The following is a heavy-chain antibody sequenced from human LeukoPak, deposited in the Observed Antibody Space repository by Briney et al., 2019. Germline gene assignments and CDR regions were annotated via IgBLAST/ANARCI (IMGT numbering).Heavy chain of an antibody. V-gene: IGHV4-39*01. J-gene: IGHJ4*02. CDR2: IYFGRTT. Sequence: SETLSLTCTVSGDSITSSSHHWGWIRQSPGKGLEWIGSIYFGRTTYYNPSLSSRVALSVVTSKNQFSLQLTSVTAADTVVYYCVRHDGRGGATMGSLDSWGQGSLVTVSS. D-gene: IGHD5-12*01. CDR1: GDSITSSSHH. CDR3: VRHDGRGGATMGSLDS.